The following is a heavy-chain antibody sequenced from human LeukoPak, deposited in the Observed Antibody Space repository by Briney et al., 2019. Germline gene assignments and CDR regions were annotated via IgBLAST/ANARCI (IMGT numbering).Heavy chain of an antibody. D-gene: IGHD3-16*01. Sequence: RPSETLSLTCTVSGGSISGYYWSWIRQPPGKGLEWIGYIYYSGSTDYNPSLKSRVTISVDTSKNQFSLKLSSVTAADTAVYYCARHYLQYPYSGAYGLDVWGQGTTVTVSS. CDR1: GGSISGYY. CDR3: ARHYLQYPYSGAYGLDV. J-gene: IGHJ6*02. CDR2: IYYSGST. V-gene: IGHV4-59*08.